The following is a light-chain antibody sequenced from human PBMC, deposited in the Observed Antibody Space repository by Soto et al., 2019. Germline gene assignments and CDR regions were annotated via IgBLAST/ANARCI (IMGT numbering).Light chain of an antibody. Sequence: EIVLTQSPGTLSSSPGERATLSCRASQSVSSSYLAWYQHKPGQAPRLLIYATSSRATGIPDRFGGSGSGTDFTHTISRLEPEDFAVYYCQQYFASSWTFGQGTKVDIK. CDR1: QSVSSSY. J-gene: IGKJ1*01. CDR2: ATS. V-gene: IGKV3-20*01. CDR3: QQYFASSWT.